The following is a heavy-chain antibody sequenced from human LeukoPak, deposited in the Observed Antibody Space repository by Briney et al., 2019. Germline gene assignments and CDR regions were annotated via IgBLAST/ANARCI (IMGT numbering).Heavy chain of an antibody. Sequence: SLTLSCAASGFTFSNYERNWVRQAPGKGLDWVSYITGSGTTKNYADPVRRRITISRDNTNKSLYLQNNRPGAETEAEYYCANEHLVSGLYYFCYWGKGTLVTVAS. D-gene: IGHD3-22*01. CDR2: ITGSGTTK. CDR1: GFTFSNYE. V-gene: IGHV3-48*03. J-gene: IGHJ4*02. CDR3: ANEHLVSGLYYFCY.